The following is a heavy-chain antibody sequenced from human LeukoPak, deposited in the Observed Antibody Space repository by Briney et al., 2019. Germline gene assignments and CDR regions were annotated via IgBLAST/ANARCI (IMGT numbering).Heavy chain of an antibody. CDR2: MYYSGST. Sequence: SETLSLTCTVSGGSINSNGYYWGWMRQPPGKGLEGIGNMYYSGSTYYNPSLKSRVTISGDTSKNQVSLKLNSVTGADTAVYYCARGTVGYCSGGSCQGWFDPRGQGTLVTVSS. CDR3: ARGTVGYCSGGSCQGWFDP. CDR1: GGSINSNGYY. D-gene: IGHD2-15*01. J-gene: IGHJ5*02. V-gene: IGHV4-39*07.